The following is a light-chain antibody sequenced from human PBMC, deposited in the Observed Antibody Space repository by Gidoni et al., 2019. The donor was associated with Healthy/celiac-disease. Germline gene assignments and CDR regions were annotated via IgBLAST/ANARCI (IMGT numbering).Light chain of an antibody. J-gene: IGKJ2*04. CDR3: QQSYSTPPGS. V-gene: IGKV1-39*01. CDR1: QSISSY. Sequence: DLQMTPSPSSLSASVGDRVTITCRASQSISSYLKWYQQKPGKAPKLLIYAASSLQSGVPSRFSGSGSGTDFNLTISSLQPEDFETYYCQQSYSTPPGSFGQGTKLEIK. CDR2: AAS.